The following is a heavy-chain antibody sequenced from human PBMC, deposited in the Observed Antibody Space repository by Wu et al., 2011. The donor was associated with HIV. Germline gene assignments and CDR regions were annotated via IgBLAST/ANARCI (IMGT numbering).Heavy chain of an antibody. CDR3: ARERVDGSGSFYYYYGMDV. V-gene: IGHV1-69*05. J-gene: IGHJ6*02. CDR2: ISPIFGTA. CDR1: GGTFSSYA. Sequence: QVQLVQSGAEVKKPGSSVKVSCKASGGTFSSYAISWVRQAPGQGLEWMGGISPIFGTANYAQKFQGRVTITTDESTSTAYMELSSLRSEDTAVYYCARERVDGSGSFYYYYGMDVWGQGTTVTVSS. D-gene: IGHD3-10*01.